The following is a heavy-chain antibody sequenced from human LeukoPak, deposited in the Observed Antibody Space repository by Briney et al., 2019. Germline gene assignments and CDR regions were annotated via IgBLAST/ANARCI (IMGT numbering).Heavy chain of an antibody. D-gene: IGHD5-18*01. J-gene: IGHJ4*02. Sequence: GGSLRLSCTVSGFTVSSNSWSWVRQAPGKGLEWVAVISYDGSNKYYADSVKGRFTISRDNSKNTLYLQMNSLRAEDTAVYYCARDPLGGYSYGLNLDYRGQGTLVTVSS. CDR3: ARDPLGGYSYGLNLDY. CDR1: GFTVSSNS. V-gene: IGHV3-30*04. CDR2: ISYDGSNK.